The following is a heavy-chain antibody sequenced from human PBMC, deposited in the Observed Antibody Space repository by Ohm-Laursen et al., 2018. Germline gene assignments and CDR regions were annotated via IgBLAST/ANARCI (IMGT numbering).Heavy chain of an antibody. J-gene: IGHJ6*02. Sequence: TQTLTLTFTFSGFSLSTSGMCVSWIRQPPGKALEWLARIDWDDDKYYSTSLKTRLTISKDTSKNQVVLTMTNMDPVDTATYYCARVKVVPAAIGYYYYGMDVWGQGTTVTVSS. CDR3: ARVKVVPAAIGYYYYGMDV. D-gene: IGHD2-2*02. CDR1: GFSLSTSGMC. V-gene: IGHV2-70*11. CDR2: IDWDDDK.